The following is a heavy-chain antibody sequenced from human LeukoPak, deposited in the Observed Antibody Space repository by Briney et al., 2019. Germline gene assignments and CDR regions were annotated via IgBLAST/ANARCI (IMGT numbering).Heavy chain of an antibody. CDR2: INAGNGNT. CDR1: GYTFTSYA. V-gene: IGHV1-3*01. D-gene: IGHD2-8*01. CDR3: ARSLRLYYSYCY. Sequence: ASVKVSCKASGYTFTSYAMHWVRQAPGQRLEWMGWINAGNGNTKYSQKFRGRVTITRDTSASTAYMELSSLRSEDTAVYYCARSLRLYYSYCYWGQGTLVAVSS. J-gene: IGHJ4*02.